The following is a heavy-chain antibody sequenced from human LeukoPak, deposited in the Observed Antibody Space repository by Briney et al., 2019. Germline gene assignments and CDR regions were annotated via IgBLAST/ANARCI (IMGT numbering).Heavy chain of an antibody. V-gene: IGHV1-18*01. CDR1: GYTFTSYG. J-gene: IGHJ5*02. D-gene: IGHD1-26*01. Sequence: GASVTVSCTASGYTFTSYGISWVRQAPGQGLEWMGWISAYNGNTNYAQKLQGRVTMTTDTSTSTAYMELRSLRSDDTAGYYCARVEWELLHSRPTESWGQGTLVTVSS. CDR2: ISAYNGNT. CDR3: ARVEWELLHSRPTES.